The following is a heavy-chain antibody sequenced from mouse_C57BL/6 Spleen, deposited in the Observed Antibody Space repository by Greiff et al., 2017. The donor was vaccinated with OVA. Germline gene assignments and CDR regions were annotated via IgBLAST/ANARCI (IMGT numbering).Heavy chain of an antibody. CDR1: GYTFTSYG. D-gene: IGHD2-5*01. Sequence: ESGAELARPGASVKLSCKASGYTFTSYGISWVKQRTGQGLEWIGEIYPRSGNTYYNEKFKGKATLTADKSSSTAYMELRSLTSEDSAVYFCARSVYSNSPYYAMDYWGQGTSVTVSS. CDR3: ARSVYSNSPYYAMDY. CDR2: IYPRSGNT. J-gene: IGHJ4*01. V-gene: IGHV1-81*01.